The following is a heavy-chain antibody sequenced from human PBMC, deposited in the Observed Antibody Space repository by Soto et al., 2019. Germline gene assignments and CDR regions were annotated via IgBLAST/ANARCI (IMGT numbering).Heavy chain of an antibody. J-gene: IGHJ4*02. V-gene: IGHV3-30*03. Sequence: GGSLRLSCAASGFTFSSYGMHWVRQAPGKGLEWVAVISYDGSNKYYADSVKGRFTISRDNSKNTLYLQMNSLRAEDTAVYYCTTYDYIWGSDRYRWAYWGQGALVTVSS. CDR1: GFTFSSYG. D-gene: IGHD3-16*02. CDR2: ISYDGSNK. CDR3: TTYDYIWGSDRYRWAY.